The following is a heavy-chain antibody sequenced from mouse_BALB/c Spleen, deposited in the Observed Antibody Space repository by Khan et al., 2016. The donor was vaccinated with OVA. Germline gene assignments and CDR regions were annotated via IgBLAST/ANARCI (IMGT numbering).Heavy chain of an antibody. V-gene: IGHV3-2*02. D-gene: IGHD2-3*01. J-gene: IGHJ4*01. CDR1: GYSITSDYA. Sequence: QLKESGPGLVKPSQSLSLTCTVTGYSITSDYAWNWIRQFPGNKLEWMGYISYSGSTSYNPSLKSRISITRDTSKNQFFLQLNSVTTEDTDTYYCARDGSRYNYAMDYWGQGTAVTVSS. CDR3: ARDGSRYNYAMDY. CDR2: ISYSGST.